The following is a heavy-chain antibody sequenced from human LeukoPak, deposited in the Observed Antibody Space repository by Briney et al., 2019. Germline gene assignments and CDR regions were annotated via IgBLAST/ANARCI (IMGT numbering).Heavy chain of an antibody. Sequence: ASVKVSCKASGYTFTRYDINWVRQATGQGLEWMGWMNPNSGNTNYAQKLQGRVTMTTDTSTSTAYMELRSLRSDDTAVYYCARDLSSYYDSSGYYLGIPNWFDPWGQGTLVTVSS. CDR2: MNPNSGNT. D-gene: IGHD3-22*01. CDR3: ARDLSSYYDSSGYYLGIPNWFDP. J-gene: IGHJ5*02. CDR1: GYTFTRYD. V-gene: IGHV1-18*01.